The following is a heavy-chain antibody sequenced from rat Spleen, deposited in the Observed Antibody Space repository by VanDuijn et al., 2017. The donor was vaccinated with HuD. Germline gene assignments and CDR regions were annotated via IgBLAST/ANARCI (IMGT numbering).Heavy chain of an antibody. CDR2: TWIGGNT. Sequence: QVQLKESGPGLVQPSQTLSLTCTVSGFSLNSYHVSWVRQPPGKGLEWMGVTWIGGNTAYNSTLKSRLSISGDTSKSQVFLKINSLQTEDTAIYYCTRSRGYPGVTFDYWGQGVMVAVSS. V-gene: IGHV2-43*01. D-gene: IGHD1-4*01. CDR3: TRSRGYPGVTFDY. CDR1: GFSLNSYH. J-gene: IGHJ2*01.